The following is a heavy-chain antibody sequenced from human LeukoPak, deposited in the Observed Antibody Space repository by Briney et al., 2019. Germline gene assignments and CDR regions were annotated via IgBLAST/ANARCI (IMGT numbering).Heavy chain of an antibody. CDR2: INHSGST. D-gene: IGHD5-18*01. CDR3: ARGRIHGGTN. CDR1: GGSFSGYY. Sequence: PSETLSLTCAVYGGSFSGYYWSWIRQPPGKGLEWIGEINHSGSTNYNPSLKSRVTISVDTSKNQFSLKLSSVTAADTAVYYCARGRIHGGTNWGQGTLVTVPS. J-gene: IGHJ4*02. V-gene: IGHV4-34*01.